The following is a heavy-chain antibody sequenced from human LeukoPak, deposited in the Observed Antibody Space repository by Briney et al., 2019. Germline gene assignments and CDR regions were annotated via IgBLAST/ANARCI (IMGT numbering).Heavy chain of an antibody. D-gene: IGHD3-9*01. J-gene: IGHJ4*02. CDR3: ARDGGDKTAYYGDQFDC. CDR2: IRYDGSNK. V-gene: IGHV3-30*02. CDR1: GFTFSSYG. Sequence: PRGSLRLSCAASGFTFSSYGMHWVRQAPGKGLEWVAFIRYDGSNKYYADSVKGRFTISRDNSKNTLYLQVNGLRPEDTAVYYCARDGGDKTAYYGDQFDCWGQGTLVTVSS.